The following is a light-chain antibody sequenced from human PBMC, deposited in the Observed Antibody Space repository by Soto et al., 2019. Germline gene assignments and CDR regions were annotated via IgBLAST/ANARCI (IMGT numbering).Light chain of an antibody. V-gene: IGKV2-30*02. Sequence: DVVMTQSPLSLSVTLGQPASISCRSSQSLVHSDGDTYLIWFQQRPGQSPRRLIYKVSNRDSGVPDRFSGSGSGTDFTLKISRVEAEDVGIYYCMQDTHWPFTFGPGTKVDIK. CDR1: QSLVHSDGDTY. CDR3: MQDTHWPFT. CDR2: KVS. J-gene: IGKJ3*01.